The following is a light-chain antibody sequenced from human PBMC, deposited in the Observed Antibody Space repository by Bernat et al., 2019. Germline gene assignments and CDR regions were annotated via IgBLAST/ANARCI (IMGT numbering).Light chain of an antibody. CDR3: MLNLDGAIYV. V-gene: IGLV8-61*01. CDR2: TTN. Sequence: QTVVTQEPSFSVSPGGPVTLTCGLTSGSVSSKYYPSWYQQTPGQVPRTLIYTTNTRSSGVPDRFSGSILGNKAALTIAGAQADDESDYDCMLNLDGAIYVFGTGTKVTVL. J-gene: IGLJ1*01. CDR1: SGSVSSKYY.